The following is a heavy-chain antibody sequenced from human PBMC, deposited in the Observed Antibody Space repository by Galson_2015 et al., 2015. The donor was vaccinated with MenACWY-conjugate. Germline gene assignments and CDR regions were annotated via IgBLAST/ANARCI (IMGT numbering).Heavy chain of an antibody. CDR2: ISAYNGNT. J-gene: IGHJ3*02. D-gene: IGHD2-2*02. CDR1: GYTFTSYG. Sequence: SAKVSCKASGYTFTSYGISWGRQAPGQGLEWMGWISAYNGNTNYAQKLQGRVTMTTDTSTSTAYMELRSLRSDDTAVYYCARPYQLLYMYYAFDIWGQGTMVTVSS. CDR3: ARPYQLLYMYYAFDI. V-gene: IGHV1-18*04.